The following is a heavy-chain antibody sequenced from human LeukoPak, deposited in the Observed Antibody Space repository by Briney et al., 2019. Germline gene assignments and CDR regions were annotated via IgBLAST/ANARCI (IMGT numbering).Heavy chain of an antibody. CDR1: GFTFSSYW. D-gene: IGHD6-6*01. CDR2: IKRDGSEE. CDR3: ARGNAARPQYYYYYMDV. V-gene: IGHV3-7*01. Sequence: GGSLRLSCAASGFTFSSYWMTWVRQAPGKGLEWVANIKRDGSEEHYVDSVKGRFTISRDNAKNSLYLQMNSLRAEDTAVYYCARGNAARPQYYYYYMDVWGKGTTVTVSS. J-gene: IGHJ6*03.